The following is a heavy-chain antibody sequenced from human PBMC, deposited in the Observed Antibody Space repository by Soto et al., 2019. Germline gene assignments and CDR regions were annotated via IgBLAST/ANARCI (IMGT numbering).Heavy chain of an antibody. Sequence: EVQLLESGGGLVQPGGSLRLSCAASGFTFTNYALSWVRQAPGKGLEWVSAISGRGDYTYYADSVKGRFTISRDNSKNTLCLQMNSLRAEDTALYYCAKGRNFAECWGQGTLVTVSS. CDR3: AKGRNFAEC. D-gene: IGHD1-7*01. CDR1: GFTFTNYA. CDR2: ISGRGDYT. J-gene: IGHJ4*02. V-gene: IGHV3-23*01.